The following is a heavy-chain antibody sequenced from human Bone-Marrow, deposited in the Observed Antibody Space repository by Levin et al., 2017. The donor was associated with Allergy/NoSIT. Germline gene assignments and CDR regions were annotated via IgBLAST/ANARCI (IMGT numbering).Heavy chain of an antibody. CDR2: ISGSGGST. D-gene: IGHD2-21*02. J-gene: IGHJ3*02. CDR3: AKDILGGAYCGGDCFFDAFDS. Sequence: GESLKISCAASGFTFSSYAMSWVRQAPGKGLEWVSAISGSGGSTYYADSVKGRFTISRDNSKNTLYLQMNSLRAEDTAVYYCAKDILGGAYCGGDCFFDAFDSWGQGTMVTVSS. CDR1: GFTFSSYA. V-gene: IGHV3-23*01.